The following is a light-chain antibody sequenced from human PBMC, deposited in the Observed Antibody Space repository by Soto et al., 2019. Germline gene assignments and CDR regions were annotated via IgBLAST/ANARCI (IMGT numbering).Light chain of an antibody. CDR2: GAS. J-gene: IGKJ5*01. CDR3: MQRTHVPIT. CDR1: HYVSSDF. V-gene: IGKV3-20*01. Sequence: EIILTQSPDTLSLSPGERATLSCRASHYVSSDFLAWYQQRPGQAPRLLIYGASSRASGIPDRFSGGGSGTDFTLTISRVEAEDVGVYYCMQRTHVPITFGQGTRLEIK.